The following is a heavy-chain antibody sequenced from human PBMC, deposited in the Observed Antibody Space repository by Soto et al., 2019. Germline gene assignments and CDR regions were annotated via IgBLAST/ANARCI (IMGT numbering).Heavy chain of an antibody. CDR3: ARLMSYDSSGYYCY. V-gene: IGHV3-21*01. D-gene: IGHD3-22*01. CDR1: GFTFTSHN. Sequence: PGGSLRLSCSASGFTFTSHNIYWFRQAPGKGLEWVSSISSSSSYIYYADSVKGRFTISRDNAKNSLYLQMNSLRAEDTAVYYCARLMSYDSSGYYCYWGQGTLVTVSS. J-gene: IGHJ4*02. CDR2: ISSSSSYI.